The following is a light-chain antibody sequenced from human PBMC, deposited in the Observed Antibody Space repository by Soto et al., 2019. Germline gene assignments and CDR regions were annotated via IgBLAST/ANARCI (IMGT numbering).Light chain of an antibody. CDR2: AAS. Sequence: DIQMTQSPSSLSASVGDRATITCRASQGISNYLAWYQQKPGKVPKILIYAASTLQSGVPPRFSASGSGTDFTLTISSLQPEDVDTHYCQKYNAFPWTFGPGTKVDIX. CDR3: QKYNAFPWT. CDR1: QGISNY. J-gene: IGKJ1*01. V-gene: IGKV1-27*01.